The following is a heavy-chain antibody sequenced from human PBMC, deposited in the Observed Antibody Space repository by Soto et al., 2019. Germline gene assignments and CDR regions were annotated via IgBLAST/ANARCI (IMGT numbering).Heavy chain of an antibody. Sequence: QVQLVQSGAEVKKPGASVKVSCKASGYTFTSYAMHWVRQAPGQRLEWMGWINAGNGNTKYSQKFQGRVTITRDTTARTAYMELSSLRSEDTAVYYCARAIFGVVIEDAFDIWGQGTMVTVSS. CDR1: GYTFTSYA. V-gene: IGHV1-3*01. CDR3: ARAIFGVVIEDAFDI. D-gene: IGHD3-3*01. J-gene: IGHJ3*02. CDR2: INAGNGNT.